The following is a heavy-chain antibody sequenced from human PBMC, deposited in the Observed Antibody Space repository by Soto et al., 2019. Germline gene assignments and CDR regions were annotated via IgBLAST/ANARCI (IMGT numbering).Heavy chain of an antibody. V-gene: IGHV3-30-3*01. CDR2: ISNDGSNK. CDR3: SREYRLVVLAPGY. Sequence: QVQLVESGGGVVQPGRSLRLSCVASGFTFSSYAMHWVRQAPGKGLEWVSDISNDGSNKHYADSVKGRFTISRDNTKNPLYLQMRGLRAEDTAVYSWSREYRLVVLAPGYWGQGTLVTVSS. CDR1: GFTFSSYA. J-gene: IGHJ4*02. D-gene: IGHD2-2*01.